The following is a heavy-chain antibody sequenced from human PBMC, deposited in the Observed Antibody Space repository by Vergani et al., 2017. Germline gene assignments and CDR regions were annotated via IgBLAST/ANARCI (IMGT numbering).Heavy chain of an antibody. V-gene: IGHV3-73*01. J-gene: IGHJ6*02. CDR1: GFTFSGSA. CDR2: IRSKANSYAT. D-gene: IGHD3-9*01. Sequence: EVQLVESGGGVVRPGGSLRLSCAASGFTFSGSAMHWVRQASGKGLEWVGRIRSKANSYATAYAASVKGRFTISRDDSKNTAYLQMNSLKTEDTAVYYCTSGLRYFDWLLPHYYYGMDVWGQGTTVTVSS. CDR3: TSGLRYFDWLLPHYYYGMDV.